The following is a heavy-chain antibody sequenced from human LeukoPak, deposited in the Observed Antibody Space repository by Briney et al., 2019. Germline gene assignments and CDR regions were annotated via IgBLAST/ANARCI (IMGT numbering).Heavy chain of an antibody. CDR3: ARDRLYYDGSSNTPPDY. D-gene: IGHD3-22*01. Sequence: SVKVSCKASGGTFSSYAISWVRQPPGQGLEWMGRIIPILGIANYAQKFQGRVTITAHKSTSKAYMELSSLRSEDTAVYYCARDRLYYDGSSNTPPDYWGQGTLVTVSS. CDR1: GGTFSSYA. V-gene: IGHV1-69*04. CDR2: IIPILGIA. J-gene: IGHJ4*02.